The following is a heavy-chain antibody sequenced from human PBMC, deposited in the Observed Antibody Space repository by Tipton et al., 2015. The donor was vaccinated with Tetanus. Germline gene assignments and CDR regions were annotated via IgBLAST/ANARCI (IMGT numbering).Heavy chain of an antibody. D-gene: IGHD6-19*01. CDR1: GGSFSGNY. CDR2: INHRGGT. J-gene: IGHJ5*02. Sequence: GLVKPSETLSLTCGVSGGSFSGNYWSWVRQAPGKGLEWIGEINHRGGTMYNPSLKSRVTISGDTSKSQFSLNLTSVTAADTAVYYCASLPKHWLAPRGAPWGQGTLVTVSS. CDR3: ASLPKHWLAPRGAP. V-gene: IGHV4-34*01.